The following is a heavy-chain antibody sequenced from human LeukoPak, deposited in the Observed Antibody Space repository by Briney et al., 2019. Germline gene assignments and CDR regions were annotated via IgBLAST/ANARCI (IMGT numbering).Heavy chain of an antibody. CDR1: GFTFSSYW. J-gene: IGHJ4*02. V-gene: IGHV3-7*01. CDR2: IKQDGSEK. D-gene: IGHD1-1*01. CDR3: ASSELARLGFDY. Sequence: PGGSLRLSCVVSGFTFSSYWMSWVRQAPGKGLEWVANIKQDGSEKYYVDSVKGRFTISRDNAKNSLYLQMNSLRAEDTAVYYCASSELARLGFDYWGQGTLVTVSS.